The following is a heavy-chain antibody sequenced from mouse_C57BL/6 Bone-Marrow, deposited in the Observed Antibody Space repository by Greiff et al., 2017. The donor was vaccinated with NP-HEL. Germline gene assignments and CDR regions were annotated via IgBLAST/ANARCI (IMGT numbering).Heavy chain of an antibody. V-gene: IGHV1-82*01. J-gene: IGHJ2*01. CDR1: GYAFSSSW. CDR2: IYPGDGDT. D-gene: IGHD4-1*01. Sequence: LVESGPELVKPGASVKISCKASGYAFSSSWMNWVKQRPGKGLEWIGRIYPGDGDTNYNGKFKGKATLTADKSSSTAYMQLSSLTSEDSAVYFCARSWEGGDYWGKGTTLTVSS. CDR3: ARSWEGGDY.